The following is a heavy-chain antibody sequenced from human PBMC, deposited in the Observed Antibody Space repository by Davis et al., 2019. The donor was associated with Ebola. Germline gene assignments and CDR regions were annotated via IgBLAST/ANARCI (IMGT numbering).Heavy chain of an antibody. CDR2: IYAGDSDT. Sequence: KVSCKGSGYGFADYWIAWVRQTPAKGLEWMGIIYAGDSDTRYSPSFEGQVTISVDRSISTAYLQWSSLKASDIAMYYCARQESLYGSSDYWGQGTLVTVSS. D-gene: IGHD2/OR15-2a*01. CDR1: GYGFADYW. CDR3: ARQESLYGSSDY. V-gene: IGHV5-51*01. J-gene: IGHJ4*02.